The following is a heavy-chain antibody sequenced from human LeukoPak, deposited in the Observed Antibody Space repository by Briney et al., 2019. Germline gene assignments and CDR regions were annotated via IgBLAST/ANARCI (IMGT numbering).Heavy chain of an antibody. CDR2: INPSGGST. V-gene: IGHV1-46*01. Sequence: GASVKVSCKASGYTFTSYYMHWVRQAPGQGLEWMGIINPSGGSTSYAQKFQGRVTMTRDTSTSTVYMELSSLRSEDTAVYYCARDQDYYGSGSWPRLDYWGQGTLVTVSS. D-gene: IGHD3-10*01. J-gene: IGHJ4*02. CDR3: ARDQDYYGSGSWPRLDY. CDR1: GYTFTSYY.